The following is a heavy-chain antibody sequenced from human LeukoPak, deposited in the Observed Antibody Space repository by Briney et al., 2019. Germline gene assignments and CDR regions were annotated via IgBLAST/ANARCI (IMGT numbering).Heavy chain of an antibody. D-gene: IGHD1-20*01. J-gene: IGHJ4*02. CDR2: IIPIFGTA. Sequence: SVKVSCKASGGTFSSYAISWVRQAPGQGLEWMGGIIPIFGTANYAQKFQGRVTITTDESTCTAYMELSSLRSEDTAVYYCARDRSGGITGTPYYFDYWGQGTLVTVSS. CDR3: ARDRSGGITGTPYYFDY. V-gene: IGHV1-69*05. CDR1: GGTFSSYA.